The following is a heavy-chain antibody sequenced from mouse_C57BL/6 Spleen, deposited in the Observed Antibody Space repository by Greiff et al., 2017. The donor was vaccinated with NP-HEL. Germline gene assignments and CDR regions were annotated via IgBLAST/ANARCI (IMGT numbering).Heavy chain of an antibody. Sequence: QVQLQQPGAELVRPGTSVKLSCKASGYTFTSYWMHWVKQRPGQGLEWIGVIDPSDSYTNYNQKFKGKATLTVDTSSSTAYMQLSSLTSEDSAVYYCAGYDWYFDVWGTGTTVTVSS. CDR3: AGYDWYFDV. D-gene: IGHD2-2*01. CDR2: IDPSDSYT. J-gene: IGHJ1*03. CDR1: GYTFTSYW. V-gene: IGHV1-59*01.